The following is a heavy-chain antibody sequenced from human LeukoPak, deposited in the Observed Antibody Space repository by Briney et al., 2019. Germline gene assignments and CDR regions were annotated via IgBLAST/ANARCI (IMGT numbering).Heavy chain of an antibody. CDR3: AIKYSSGWYFDS. V-gene: IGHV3-23*01. J-gene: IGHJ4*02. CDR1: GFTFSSYA. CDR2: FSGSGGST. Sequence: GGSLRLSCAASGFTFSSYAMSWVRQAPGKGLEWVSGFSGSGGSTYYADSVKGRFTISRDNAKNSLHLQMNSLRAEDTAVNYCAIKYSSGWYFDSWGQGTLVTVSS. D-gene: IGHD6-19*01.